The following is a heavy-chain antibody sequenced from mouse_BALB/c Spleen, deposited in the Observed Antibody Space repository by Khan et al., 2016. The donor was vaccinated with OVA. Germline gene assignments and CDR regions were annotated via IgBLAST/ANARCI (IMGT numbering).Heavy chain of an antibody. CDR1: GYSITTDYA. J-gene: IGHJ2*01. CDR3: ARVYGGDFDY. D-gene: IGHD1-1*01. CDR2: ISYNGNT. V-gene: IGHV3-2*02. Sequence: EVKLLESGPGLVKPSQSLSLTCTVTGYSITTDYAWNWIRQFPGNKLEWMGFISYNGNTKYNPSLKSRISITRDTSKNQFFLQLKSVTTEDTARYYWARVYGGDFDYWGQGTTLTVSS.